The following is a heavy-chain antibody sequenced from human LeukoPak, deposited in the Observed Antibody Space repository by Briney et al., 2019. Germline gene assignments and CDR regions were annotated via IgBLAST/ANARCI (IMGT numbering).Heavy chain of an antibody. CDR2: IIGSDGST. J-gene: IGHJ5*02. CDR3: AKDGYDFWSAYQIDL. V-gene: IGHV3-23*01. Sequence: GWSPRLSCAASGFTFINYSMTWVLQAPGERVQWVSAIIGSDGSTYYTQSLKGRVTISRDNSKNTLYLQMASLRTDDTAVYYCAKDGYDFWSAYQIDLWGQGTLVNVSS. CDR1: GFTFINYS. D-gene: IGHD3-3*01.